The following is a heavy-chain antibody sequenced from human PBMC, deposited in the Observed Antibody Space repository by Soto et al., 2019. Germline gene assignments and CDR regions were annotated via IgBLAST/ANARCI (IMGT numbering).Heavy chain of an antibody. CDR3: ARTSNYDPEFDS. Sequence: QVQLVASGGGLVEPGGSLRLSCAASGFTFSDYYFTWIRQAPGKGLEWVSYISPSGTTIYYADSLRGRFTISRDNTKNSLYLQMHSLRAEDTAVYYCARTSNYDPEFDSWGQGTLVTVSS. CDR1: GFTFSDYY. D-gene: IGHD3-22*01. V-gene: IGHV3-11*01. CDR2: ISPSGTTI. J-gene: IGHJ4*02.